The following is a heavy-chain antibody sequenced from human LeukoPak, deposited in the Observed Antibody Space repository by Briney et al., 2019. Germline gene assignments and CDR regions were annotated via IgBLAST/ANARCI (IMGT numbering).Heavy chain of an antibody. CDR1: GFTFSSYA. Sequence: PGGSLRLSCAASGFTFSSYAMSWVRQAPGKGLEWVSAISGSGGSTYYADSVKGPFTISRDNSKNTLYLQMNSLRAEDTAVYYCAKSLLLWFGELDYWGQGTLVTVSS. CDR2: ISGSGGST. V-gene: IGHV3-23*01. J-gene: IGHJ4*02. D-gene: IGHD3-10*01. CDR3: AKSLLLWFGELDY.